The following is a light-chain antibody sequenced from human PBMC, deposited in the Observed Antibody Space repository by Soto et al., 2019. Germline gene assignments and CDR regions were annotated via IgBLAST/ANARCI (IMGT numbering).Light chain of an antibody. V-gene: IGLV2-23*02. CDR2: DVS. J-gene: IGLJ1*01. CDR1: SNDVGKYNH. CDR3: SSYGGGTTFYV. Sequence: QSALTQPASVSGSPGQSLTISCTGTSNDVGKYNHVSWYQHHAGKAPKLLLYDVSQWPSGACRRFSGSKSGNTASLTIYRLQPEDEADYYCSSYGGGTTFYVFGPGTKVTVL.